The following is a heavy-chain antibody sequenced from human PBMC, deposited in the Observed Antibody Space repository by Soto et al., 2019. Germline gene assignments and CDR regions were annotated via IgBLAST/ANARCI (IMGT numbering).Heavy chain of an antibody. CDR1: GGSISSGGYY. CDR3: ARTLRDFWNDGRDYYYYGMDV. V-gene: IGHV4-31*03. D-gene: IGHD3-3*01. CDR2: IYYSGST. Sequence: SETLSLTCTVSGGSISSGGYYWSWIRQHPGKGLEWIGYIYYSGSTYYNPSLKSRVTISVDTSKNQFSLKLSSVTAADTAVYYCARTLRDFWNDGRDYYYYGMDVWGQGTTVTVSS. J-gene: IGHJ6*02.